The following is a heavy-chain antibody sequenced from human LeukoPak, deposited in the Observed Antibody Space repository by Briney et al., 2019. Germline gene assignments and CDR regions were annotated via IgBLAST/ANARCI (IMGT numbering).Heavy chain of an antibody. Sequence: QAGGSLRLSCAASGFTFSSYAMHWVRQAPGKGLEWVAVISYDGSNKYYADSVKGRSTISRDNSKNTLYLQMNSLRAEDTAVYYCARSHYDFWSGYYFDPWGQGTLVTVSS. D-gene: IGHD3-3*01. V-gene: IGHV3-30*14. CDR1: GFTFSSYA. CDR2: ISYDGSNK. J-gene: IGHJ5*02. CDR3: ARSHYDFWSGYYFDP.